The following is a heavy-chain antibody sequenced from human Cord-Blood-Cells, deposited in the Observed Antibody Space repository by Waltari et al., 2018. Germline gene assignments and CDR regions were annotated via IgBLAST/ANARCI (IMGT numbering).Heavy chain of an antibody. Sequence: QVQLVPSGAEVKKPGASVKVSCKAPGYTFTSYEINWFRQATGQGLEWMEWMNPNSGNTGYAQKFQGRVTITRNTSISTAYMELSSLRSEDTAVYYCARVYSGSYYAFDIWGQGTMVTVSS. CDR3: ARVYSGSYYAFDI. CDR1: GYTFTSYE. D-gene: IGHD1-26*01. CDR2: MNPNSGNT. V-gene: IGHV1-8*03. J-gene: IGHJ3*02.